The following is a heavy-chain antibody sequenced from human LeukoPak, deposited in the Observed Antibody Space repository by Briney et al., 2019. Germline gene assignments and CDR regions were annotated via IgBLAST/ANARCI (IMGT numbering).Heavy chain of an antibody. Sequence: SGGSLRLSCAASGFTVSSNYMSWVRQAPGKGLEWVAVISYDGSNDFYADSVKGRFTISRDNSKNTLYLQMNNLRAEDTAVYYCAKDSYGDIPTCYFDNWGQGTLVTVSS. CDR2: ISYDGSND. CDR1: GFTVSSNY. CDR3: AKDSYGDIPTCYFDN. D-gene: IGHD4-17*01. J-gene: IGHJ4*02. V-gene: IGHV3-30*18.